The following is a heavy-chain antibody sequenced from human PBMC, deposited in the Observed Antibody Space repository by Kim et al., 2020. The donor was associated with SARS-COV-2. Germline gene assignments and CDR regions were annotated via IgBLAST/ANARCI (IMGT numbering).Heavy chain of an antibody. CDR3: ARDGYNGRVAPGHFQY. V-gene: IGHV3-21*01. Sequence: GGSLRLSCEVSGFIFSDYGINWVRQTPGRGLEWVSFISGSSNYIFYADSVKGRFFISRDDARNSVYLEMNSLRGEDTALYYCARDGYNGRVAPGHFQYWGQGALVTVSS. CDR2: ISGSSNYI. CDR1: GFIFSDYG. J-gene: IGHJ1*01. D-gene: IGHD5-12*01.